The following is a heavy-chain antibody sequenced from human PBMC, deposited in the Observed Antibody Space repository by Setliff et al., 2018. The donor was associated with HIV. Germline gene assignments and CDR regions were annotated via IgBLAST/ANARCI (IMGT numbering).Heavy chain of an antibody. Sequence: SETLSRTCASFGGPFSDYFWTWLRQPPGKGLEWIGHISPSGGADYSPSLKTRAAISLVTSRSQIVLRLSSVAAADTATYYCARGVTLGRGVIAESPLYVMDVWGEGTPVTVSS. CDR3: ARGVTLGRGVIAESPLYVMDV. CDR1: GGPFSDYF. J-gene: IGHJ6*03. V-gene: IGHV4-34*01. CDR2: ISPSGGA. D-gene: IGHD3-10*01.